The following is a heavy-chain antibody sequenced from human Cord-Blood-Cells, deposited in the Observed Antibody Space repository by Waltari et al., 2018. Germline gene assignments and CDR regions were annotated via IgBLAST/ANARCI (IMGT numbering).Heavy chain of an antibody. D-gene: IGHD6-6*01. CDR1: GYTLTELS. V-gene: IGHV1-24*01. CDR2: FDPEDGET. Sequence: QVQLVQSGAAVKKPGASVKVSCQVSGYTLTELSINWVRQAPGKGLEWMGGFDPEDGETIYAQKFQGRVTMTEDTSTDTAYMELSSLRSEDTAVYYCATRSGSSSERGDYWGQGTLVTVSS. CDR3: ATRSGSSSERGDY. J-gene: IGHJ4*02.